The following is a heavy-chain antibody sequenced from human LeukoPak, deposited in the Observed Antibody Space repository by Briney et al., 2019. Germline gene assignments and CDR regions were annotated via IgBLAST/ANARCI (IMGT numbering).Heavy chain of an antibody. V-gene: IGHV1-69*04. D-gene: IGHD3-22*01. J-gene: IGHJ4*02. CDR2: IIPILGLA. CDR1: GGTFTTYA. Sequence: SVKVSCKAYGGTFTTYAISWVRQAPGQGLEWMGRIIPILGLANYAQKFQGRVTISADKSTNTAYMELSSLGSEDTAVYYCARGDYDSGGPLDYWGQGTLVTVSS. CDR3: ARGDYDSGGPLDY.